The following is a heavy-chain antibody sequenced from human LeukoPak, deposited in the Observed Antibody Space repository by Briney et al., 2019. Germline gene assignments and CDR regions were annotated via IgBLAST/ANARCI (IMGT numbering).Heavy chain of an antibody. CDR2: IYLGDSDT. CDR3: ARRGYCSGGSCQAYNWFDP. CDR1: GYSFTSYW. V-gene: IGHV5-51*01. Sequence: GESLKISCKGSGYSFTSYWIGWVRQMPGKGLEWMGIIYLGDSDTRYSPSFQGQVTISADKSISTAYLQWSSLKASDTAMYYCARRGYCSGGSCQAYNWFDPWGQGTLVTVSS. D-gene: IGHD2-15*01. J-gene: IGHJ5*02.